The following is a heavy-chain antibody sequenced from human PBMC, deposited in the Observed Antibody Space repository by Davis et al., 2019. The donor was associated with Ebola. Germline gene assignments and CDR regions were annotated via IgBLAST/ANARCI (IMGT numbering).Heavy chain of an antibody. Sequence: GESLKISCVGSGFSVSDKYMSWVRQAPGKGLEWVSVIYRDGRMYHAESVKGRFTISRDNSKNTVYLQINSLRADDTAMYHCTRHVPGDFWYFDLWGLGTLVTVSS. CDR2: IYRDGRM. V-gene: IGHV3-66*04. CDR1: GFSVSDKY. CDR3: TRHVPGDFWYFDL. D-gene: IGHD4-17*01. J-gene: IGHJ2*01.